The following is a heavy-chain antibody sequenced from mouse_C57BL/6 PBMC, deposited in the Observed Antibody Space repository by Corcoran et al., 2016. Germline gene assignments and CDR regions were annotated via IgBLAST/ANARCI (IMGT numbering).Heavy chain of an antibody. J-gene: IGHJ4*01. Sequence: DVQLQESGPGLVKPSQSLSLTCSVTGYSITSGYYWNWIRQFPGNKLEWMGYISYDGSNNYNPSLKNRISITRDTSKNQFFLKLNSVTTEDTATYYCARSGSNYLYYYAMDYWGQGTSVTVSS. CDR2: ISYDGSN. V-gene: IGHV3-6*01. CDR3: ARSGSNYLYYYAMDY. CDR1: GYSITSGYY. D-gene: IGHD2-5*01.